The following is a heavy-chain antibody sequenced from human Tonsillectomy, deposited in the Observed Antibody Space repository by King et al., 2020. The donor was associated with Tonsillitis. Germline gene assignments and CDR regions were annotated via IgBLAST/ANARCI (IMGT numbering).Heavy chain of an antibody. V-gene: IGHV3-30*18. CDR3: AKRLGGYDVNKVPDYYGMDV. CDR1: GFTFSTYG. CDR2: ISHDGSNK. Sequence: VQLVESVGGVVQPGRSLRLSCAASGFTFSTYGMHWVRQAPGKGLEWVAFISHDGSNKYYEDSVKGRLTISRDNSKNTLYLQMNSLRAEDTAVYYCAKRLGGYDVNKVPDYYGMDVWGQGTTVTVSS. J-gene: IGHJ6*02. D-gene: IGHD5-12*01.